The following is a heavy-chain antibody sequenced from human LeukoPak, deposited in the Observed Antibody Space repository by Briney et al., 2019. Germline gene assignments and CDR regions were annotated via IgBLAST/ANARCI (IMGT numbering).Heavy chain of an antibody. J-gene: IGHJ6*03. D-gene: IGHD6-6*01. CDR2: INSDGSST. Sequence: GGSLRLSCAASGFTFSSYWMHWVRQAPGKGLVWVSRINSDGSSTSYADSVKGRFTISRDNAKNTLYLQMNSLRAEDTAVYYCARWGLVANYYYMDVWGKGTTVTVSS. CDR1: GFTFSSYW. V-gene: IGHV3-74*01. CDR3: ARWGLVANYYYMDV.